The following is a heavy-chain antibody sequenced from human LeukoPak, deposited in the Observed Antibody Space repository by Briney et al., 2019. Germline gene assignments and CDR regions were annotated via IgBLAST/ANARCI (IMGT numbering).Heavy chain of an antibody. CDR1: GGTFSSYA. D-gene: IGHD6-19*01. J-gene: IGHJ4*02. Sequence: SVKVSCKASGGTFSSYAISWVRQAPGQGLEWMGGIIPIFGTANYAQKFQGRVTITTDESTSTAYMELSSLRSEDTAVYYCARGPIPVAGRFDYWGQGTLVTVSS. V-gene: IGHV1-69*05. CDR3: ARGPIPVAGRFDY. CDR2: IIPIFGTA.